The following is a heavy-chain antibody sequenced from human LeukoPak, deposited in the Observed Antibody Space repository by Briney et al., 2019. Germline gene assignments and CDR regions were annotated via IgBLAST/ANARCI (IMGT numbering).Heavy chain of an antibody. J-gene: IGHJ4*02. Sequence: SETLFLTCSVSNGSISGYFWTYVRQPAGKGLEWIGRIHTSGTTNYNPSLKSRVTMSLDTSKNQFSLELSSVTAADTAVYYCAREETTRSQRAFDYWGQGTLVTVSS. D-gene: IGHD2-15*01. CDR1: NGSISGYF. V-gene: IGHV4-4*07. CDR2: IHTSGTT. CDR3: AREETTRSQRAFDY.